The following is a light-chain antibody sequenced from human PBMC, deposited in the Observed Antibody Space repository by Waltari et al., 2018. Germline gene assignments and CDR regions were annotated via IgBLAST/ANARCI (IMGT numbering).Light chain of an antibody. V-gene: IGLV1-40*01. CDR3: QSYDTRLGAWV. Sequence: QSVLTQPPSVSGAPGQRVTISCTGSSSKIGAGYDVHWYQHLPGTAPKLLIYGNTNRPSGVPDQFSGSKSGTSASLVITGLQAEDEANYYCQSYDTRLGAWVFGGGTKLTVL. CDR1: SSKIGAGYD. J-gene: IGLJ3*02. CDR2: GNT.